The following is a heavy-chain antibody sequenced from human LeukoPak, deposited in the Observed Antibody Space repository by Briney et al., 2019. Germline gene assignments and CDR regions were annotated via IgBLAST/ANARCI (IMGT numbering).Heavy chain of an antibody. D-gene: IGHD3-16*01. CDR3: ARVLGQRYALYNYYMDV. V-gene: IGHV1-8*01. CDR1: GYTFSDYD. J-gene: IGHJ6*03. CDR2: MDPNSGNT. Sequence: ASVKVSCKASGYTFSDYDINWVRQGTGQGLEWMGWMDPNSGNTGFAQKFEGRVTISRNTSISTAYMEVSNLTSEDTAVYYCARVLGQRYALYNYYMDVWGKGTTVTVSS.